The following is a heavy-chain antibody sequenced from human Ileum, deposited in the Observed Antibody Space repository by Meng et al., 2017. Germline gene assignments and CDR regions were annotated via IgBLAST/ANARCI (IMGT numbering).Heavy chain of an antibody. CDR1: GYTFTTYG. CDR3: AREGAYNGGDY. V-gene: IGHV1-18*01. J-gene: IGHJ4*02. Sequence: QVQLVQSGAEVKKPGASVKVSCKACGYTFTTYGISWVRQAPGQGLEWMGWMNTDKGNTNYAQKFQGRVTMTRDTSTSTAYMELRSLRSDDTAVYYCAREGAYNGGDYWGQGTLVTVSS. CDR2: MNTDKGNT. D-gene: IGHD1-1*01.